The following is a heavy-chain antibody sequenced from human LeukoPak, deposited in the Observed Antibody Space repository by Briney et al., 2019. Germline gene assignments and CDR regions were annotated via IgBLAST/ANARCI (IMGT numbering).Heavy chain of an antibody. CDR1: GGSFSGYY. Sequence: PSETLSLTCAVYGGSFSGYYWSWIRQPPGKGLEWIGEINHSGSTNYNPSLKSRVTISVDTSKNQFSLKLSSVTAADTAVYYCAGTSVDCTNGVRGEIDYWGQGTLVTVSS. V-gene: IGHV4-34*01. CDR3: AGTSVDCTNGVRGEIDY. CDR2: INHSGST. J-gene: IGHJ4*02. D-gene: IGHD2-8*01.